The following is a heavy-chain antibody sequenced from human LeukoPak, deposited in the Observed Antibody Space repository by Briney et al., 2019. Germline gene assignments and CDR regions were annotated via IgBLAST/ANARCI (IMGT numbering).Heavy chain of an antibody. CDR1: GDSVSSNSAA. Sequence: SQTLSLTCAISGDSVSSNSAAWNWIRQSPSRGLEWLGRTYYRSKWYNDYAVSVKSRITINPDTSKNQFSLQLNSVTPEDTAVYYCAKDLSVTMIVVVNAIDYWGQGTLVTVSS. J-gene: IGHJ4*02. D-gene: IGHD3-22*01. V-gene: IGHV6-1*01. CDR3: AKDLSVTMIVVVNAIDY. CDR2: TYYRSKWYN.